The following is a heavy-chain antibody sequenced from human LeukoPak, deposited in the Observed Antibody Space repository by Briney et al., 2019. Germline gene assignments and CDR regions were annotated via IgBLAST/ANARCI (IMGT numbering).Heavy chain of an antibody. D-gene: IGHD6-13*01. CDR3: ARDPAATGDYFDY. Sequence: GRSLRLSCAASGFTFTFYAIHWVRQAPGKGLEWVALISYDGSSKYYADSVKGRFTISRDNSKNTLYLQMNSLTTEDTTVYYCARDPAATGDYFDYWGQGTLVTVSS. CDR2: ISYDGSSK. CDR1: GFTFTFYA. V-gene: IGHV3-30*04. J-gene: IGHJ4*02.